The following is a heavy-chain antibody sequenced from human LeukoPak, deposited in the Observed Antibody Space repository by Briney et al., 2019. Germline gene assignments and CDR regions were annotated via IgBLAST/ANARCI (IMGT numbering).Heavy chain of an antibody. CDR2: LIPIYGSP. D-gene: IGHD3-22*01. CDR3: AGFFYDNSGDAFDI. J-gene: IGHJ3*02. CDR1: GGGFTFSSHA. V-gene: IGHV1-69*01. Sequence: SVKVSCKASGGGFTFSSHAISWVRQAPGQGLEWMGGLIPIYGSPNYAQKFQGRLTITSDESTRSVYMELSSLRPEDSAVHYCAGFFYDNSGDAFDIWGQGTMVTVSS.